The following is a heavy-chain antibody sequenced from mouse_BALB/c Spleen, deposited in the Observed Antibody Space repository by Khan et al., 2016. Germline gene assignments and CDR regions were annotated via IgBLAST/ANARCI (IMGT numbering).Heavy chain of an antibody. V-gene: IGHV9-3-1*01. CDR1: GYTFTNYG. CDR2: INTYNGEP. CDR3: ARGGLRRTGHAMDY. Sequence: QIQLVQSGPELKKPGETVKISCKASGYTFTNYGMNWVKQAPGKGLKWMGWINTYNGEPTYADDFKGRFAFSLETSASTAYLQINKLKNEDTATYCCARGGLRRTGHAMDYWSQGTSVTVSS. D-gene: IGHD2-4*01. J-gene: IGHJ4*01.